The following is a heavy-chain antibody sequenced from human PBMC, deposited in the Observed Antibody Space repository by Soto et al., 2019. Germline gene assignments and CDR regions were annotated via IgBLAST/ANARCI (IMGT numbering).Heavy chain of an antibody. CDR2: IYHSGST. J-gene: IGHJ6*02. V-gene: IGHV4-4*02. CDR1: GGSISSSNW. Sequence: TSETLSLTCAVSGGSISSSNWWSWVRQPPGKGLEWIGEIYHSGSTNYNPSLKSRVTISVDKSKNQFSLKLSSVTAADTAVYYCVRGGVMVYARMDVWGQGTTVTVSS. CDR3: VRGGVMVYARMDV. D-gene: IGHD2-8*01.